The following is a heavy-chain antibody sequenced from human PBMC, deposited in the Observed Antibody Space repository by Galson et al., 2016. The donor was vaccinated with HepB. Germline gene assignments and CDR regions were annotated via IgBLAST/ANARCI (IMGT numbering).Heavy chain of an antibody. CDR2: VSSDGSST. D-gene: IGHD5-18*01. J-gene: IGHJ4*02. V-gene: IGHV3-30-3*01. CDR1: GFTFSNFP. Sequence: SLRLSCAAFGFTFSNFPMHWVRQAPGRGLEWVAVVSSDGSSTYYADSVRGRFTISRDTSKNTLFLQTSSLRTDHTAVYYCARGPGYSYVDYWGQGTLVTVSS. CDR3: ARGPGYSYVDY.